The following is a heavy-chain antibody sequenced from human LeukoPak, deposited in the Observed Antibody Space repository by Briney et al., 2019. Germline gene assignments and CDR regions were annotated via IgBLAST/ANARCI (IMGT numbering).Heavy chain of an antibody. Sequence: ASVKVSCKASGGTFSSYAISWVRQAPGQGLEWMGWISAYNGNTNYEQKLQGRVTMTTDTSTSTAYMELRSLRSDDTAVYYCALSGSYAPFDYWGQGTLVTVSS. CDR3: ALSGSYAPFDY. J-gene: IGHJ4*02. CDR1: GGTFSSYA. V-gene: IGHV1-18*01. D-gene: IGHD1-26*01. CDR2: ISAYNGNT.